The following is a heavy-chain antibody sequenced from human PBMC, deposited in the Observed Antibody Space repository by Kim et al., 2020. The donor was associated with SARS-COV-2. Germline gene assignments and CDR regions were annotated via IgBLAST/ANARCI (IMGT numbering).Heavy chain of an antibody. CDR1: GGSFSGHS. CDR3: PRGRVGVVPAPVLGLGPYYDYFTLDV. D-gene: IGHD2-2*02. CDR2: ITHSGST. V-gene: IGHV4-34*01. J-gene: IGHJ6*02. Sequence: SETLSLTCAVYGGSFSGHSWTWIRQPPGKGLEWIGEITHSGSTKYNPSLKSRLTISIDMSKNQFSLKLTSVTAADTGLYYCPRGRVGVVPAPVLGLGPYYDYFTLDVWGHGTTVIVSS.